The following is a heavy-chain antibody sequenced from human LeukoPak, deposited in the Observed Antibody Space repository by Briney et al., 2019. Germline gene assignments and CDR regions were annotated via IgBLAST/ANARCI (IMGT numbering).Heavy chain of an antibody. J-gene: IGHJ4*02. D-gene: IGHD6-6*01. V-gene: IGHV4-59*01. CDR1: GGSISSYY. CDR3: ARLEYSSSSGPFDY. CDR2: IYCSGST. Sequence: SETLSLTCTVSGGSISSYYWSWVRQPPGKGLEWIGYIYCSGSTNYNPSLKSRVTISVDTSKNQFSLKLSSVTAADTAVYYCARLEYSSSSGPFDYWGQGTLVTVSS.